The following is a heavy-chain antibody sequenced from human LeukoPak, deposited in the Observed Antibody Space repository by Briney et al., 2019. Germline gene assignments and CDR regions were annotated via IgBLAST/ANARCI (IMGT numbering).Heavy chain of an antibody. CDR2: INHSGST. V-gene: IGHV4-34*01. CDR3: ARDRDYDFWSGYYTGNYYYGMDV. D-gene: IGHD3-3*01. J-gene: IGHJ6*02. CDR1: GFTFSSYW. Sequence: GSLRLSCAASGFTFSSYWMSWVRQAPGKGLEWIGEINHSGSTNYNPSLKSRVTMSVDTSKNQFSLKLSSVTAADTAVYYCARDRDYDFWSGYYTGNYYYGMDVWGQGTTVTVSS.